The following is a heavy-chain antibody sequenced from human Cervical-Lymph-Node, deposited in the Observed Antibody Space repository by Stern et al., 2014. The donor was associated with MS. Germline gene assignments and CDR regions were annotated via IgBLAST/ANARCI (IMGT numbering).Heavy chain of an antibody. CDR1: GGSFSTFD. CDR3: ARHQGGIAAN. D-gene: IGHD6-13*01. CDR2: ITPLCGTA. J-gene: IGHJ4*02. V-gene: IGHV1-69*01. Sequence: VQLVESGAEVKKPESSVKVSCKASGGSFSTFDISWVRQAPGQGLEWLGGITPLCGTANDAQNFQGRVTFAADESTSTFYMDRTSLRSEDTAVYYCARHQGGIAANWGQGTLVTVSS.